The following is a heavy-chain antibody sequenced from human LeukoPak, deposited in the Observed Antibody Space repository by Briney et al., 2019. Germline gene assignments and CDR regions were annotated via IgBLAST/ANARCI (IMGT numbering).Heavy chain of an antibody. CDR2: IIPIFGTA. CDR1: GGTFSSYA. D-gene: IGHD3-22*01. CDR3: ARASGYYYDSSGYFY. V-gene: IGHV1-69*13. Sequence: SVKVSCKASGGTFSSYAISWVRQAPGQGLEWMGGIIPIFGTANYAQKFQGRVTITADESTSTAYMELSSLRSEDTAVYYCARASGYYYDSSGYFYWGQGTLVTVSS. J-gene: IGHJ4*02.